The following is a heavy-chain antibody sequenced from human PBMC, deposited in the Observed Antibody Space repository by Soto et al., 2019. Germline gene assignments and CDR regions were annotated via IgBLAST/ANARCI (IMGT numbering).Heavy chain of an antibody. V-gene: IGHV3-23*01. CDR3: AKGTRSVADSQFDY. CDR1: GFTFSSYA. J-gene: IGHJ4*02. D-gene: IGHD6-19*01. CDR2: ISGTGGSI. Sequence: GGSLRLASVASGFTFSSYAMSWVRQAPGKGLEWVSAISGTGGSIYYADSVKGRFTISRDNSKNTLYLQINSLRAEDTAVYYCAKGTRSVADSQFDYWGRGTLVTVSS.